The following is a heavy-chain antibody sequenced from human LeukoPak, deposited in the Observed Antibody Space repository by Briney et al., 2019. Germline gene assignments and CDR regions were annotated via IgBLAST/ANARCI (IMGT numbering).Heavy chain of an antibody. J-gene: IGHJ4*02. CDR3: ATDRRKSSGWRNIFDY. D-gene: IGHD6-19*01. V-gene: IGHV1-24*01. CDR2: LDPEDGET. Sequence: ASVKVSCKVSGYTLTELSMHWVRQAPGKGLEWMGGLDPEDGETIYAQKFQGRVTMTEDTSTDTAYMELSSLRSEDTAVYYCATDRRKSSGWRNIFDYWGQGTLVTVSS. CDR1: GYTLTELS.